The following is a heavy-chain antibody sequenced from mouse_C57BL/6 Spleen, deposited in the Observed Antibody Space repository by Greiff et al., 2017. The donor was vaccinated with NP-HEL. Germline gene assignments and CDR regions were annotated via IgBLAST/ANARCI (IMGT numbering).Heavy chain of an antibody. J-gene: IGHJ2*01. V-gene: IGHV1-64*01. CDR1: GYTLTSYW. Sequence: QVQLQQPGAELVKPGASVKLSCKASGYTLTSYWMHWVKQRPGQGLEWIGMIHPNSGSTNYNEKFKSKATLTVDKSSITAYMQISSLTYEDSAVYYCASGDGYSYFDYCGQGTTLTVSS. CDR2: IHPNSGST. D-gene: IGHD2-3*01. CDR3: ASGDGYSYFDY.